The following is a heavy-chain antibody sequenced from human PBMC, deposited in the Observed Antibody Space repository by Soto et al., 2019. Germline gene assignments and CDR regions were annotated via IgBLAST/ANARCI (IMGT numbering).Heavy chain of an antibody. CDR3: VRVGSGYNLDY. D-gene: IGHD3-3*01. V-gene: IGHV3-72*01. CDR2: TRNKANSYTT. CDR1: GFTFSDHY. Sequence: LRLYCAASGFTFSDHYMDWVRQAPGKGLEWVGRTRNKANSYTTEYAASVKGRFTVSRDYSENSLYLQMNSLKTEDTAVYYCVRVGSGYNLDYWGQG. J-gene: IGHJ4*02.